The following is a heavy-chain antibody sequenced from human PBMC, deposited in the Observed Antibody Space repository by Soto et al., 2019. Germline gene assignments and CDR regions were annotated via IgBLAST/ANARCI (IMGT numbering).Heavy chain of an antibody. V-gene: IGHV5-10-1*01. CDR2: IDPSDSYT. Sequence: GESLKISCKGSGYSFTSYWISWVRQMPGKGLEWMGRIDPSDSYTNFSPSFQGHVTISADKSISTAYLQWSSLKASDTAMYYCARDTYSSGSEKYYYYYGMDVWGQGTTVTVSS. CDR3: ARDTYSSGSEKYYYYYGMDV. D-gene: IGHD6-19*01. CDR1: GYSFTSYW. J-gene: IGHJ6*02.